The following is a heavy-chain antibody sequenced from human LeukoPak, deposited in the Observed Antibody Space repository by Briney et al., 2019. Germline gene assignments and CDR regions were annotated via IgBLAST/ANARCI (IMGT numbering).Heavy chain of an antibody. CDR1: GFTVSDYS. J-gene: IGHJ4*02. V-gene: IGHV3-11*05. Sequence: GGSLRLSCAASGFTVSDYSMSWVRQAPGKGPEWVSYVMSGRGSTNYADSVKGRFTISRDNAKNSLALQLDGLRADDTAVYFCTRERRGSYYAFESWGQGTLVTVSS. CDR3: TRERRGSYYAFES. D-gene: IGHD3-10*01. CDR2: VMSGRGST.